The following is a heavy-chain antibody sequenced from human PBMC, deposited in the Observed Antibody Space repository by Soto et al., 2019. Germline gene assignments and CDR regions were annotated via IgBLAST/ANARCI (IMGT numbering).Heavy chain of an antibody. CDR2: ISPKSGGT. V-gene: IGHV1-2*02. Sequence: QVQLVQSGAEVKKPGALVKVSCEASGYNFIDYYIHWVRQAPGQGFEWMGRISPKSGGTNYAQKFEGRVTMTWDTSLNTAYMELSSLKSDDTAVYYCARPPGYISDWYYFDLWGQGTRVTVSS. D-gene: IGHD3-9*01. CDR1: GYNFIDYY. CDR3: ARPPGYISDWYYFDL. J-gene: IGHJ4*02.